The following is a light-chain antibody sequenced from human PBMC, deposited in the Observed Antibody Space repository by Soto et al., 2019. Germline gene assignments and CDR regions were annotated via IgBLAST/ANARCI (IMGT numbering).Light chain of an antibody. CDR3: SSYAGSNSVV. Sequence: QSALTQPPSASGSPGQSVTISCIETSSDVGGYNYVSWYQQHPGKVPKLMIYEVTKRPSGVPDRFSGSKSGNTASLTVSGLQAEDEADYYCSSYAGSNSVVFGGGTKLTVL. CDR2: EVT. CDR1: SSDVGGYNY. J-gene: IGLJ2*01. V-gene: IGLV2-8*01.